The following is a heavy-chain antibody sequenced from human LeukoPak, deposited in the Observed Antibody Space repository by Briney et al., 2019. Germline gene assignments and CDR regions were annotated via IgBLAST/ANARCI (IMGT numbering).Heavy chain of an antibody. CDR3: ANPFGDRLPNY. V-gene: IGHV3-23*01. Sequence: GGSLRLSCAASGLSFSSFAMSWVRQGPARGLEWVSSIRGNGETFYADSVKGRFTISRDNSKNTLYLQMNSLRAEDTAVYYCANPFGDRLPNYWGQGTLVTVSS. D-gene: IGHD3-10*01. CDR1: GLSFSSFA. J-gene: IGHJ4*02. CDR2: IRGNGET.